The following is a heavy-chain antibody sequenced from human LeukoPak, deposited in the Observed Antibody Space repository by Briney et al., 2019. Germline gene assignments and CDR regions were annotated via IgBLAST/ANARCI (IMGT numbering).Heavy chain of an antibody. Sequence: GGSLRLSCAASGFAFSSYSMNWVRQAPGKGLEWVSYISSSSSTIYYADSVKGRFTISRDNAKNSLYLQMNSLRAEDTAVYYCAGDPEMATILGAFDIWGQGTMVTVSS. V-gene: IGHV3-48*01. J-gene: IGHJ3*02. CDR1: GFAFSSYS. CDR3: AGDPEMATILGAFDI. CDR2: ISSSSSTI. D-gene: IGHD5-24*01.